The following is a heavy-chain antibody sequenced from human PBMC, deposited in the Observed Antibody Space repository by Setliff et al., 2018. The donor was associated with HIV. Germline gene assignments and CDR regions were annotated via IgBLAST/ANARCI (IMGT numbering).Heavy chain of an antibody. D-gene: IGHD1-26*01. J-gene: IGHJ3*02. CDR2: ITGDSSRI. V-gene: IGHV3-48*01. CDR1: GFPFSSSN. CDR3: ASDTAYFFDI. Sequence: PSETLSLSCAASGFPFSSSNMHWVRQAPGKGLEWISYITGDSSRITYADSVKGRFTISRDHAKNSLYLQMNSLRAEDTAIYYCASDTAYFFDIWGQGTMVTVSS.